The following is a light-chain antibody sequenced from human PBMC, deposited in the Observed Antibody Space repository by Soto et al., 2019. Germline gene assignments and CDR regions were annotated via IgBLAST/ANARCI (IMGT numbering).Light chain of an antibody. CDR1: QSISSW. CDR3: QQYNSYSPWT. J-gene: IGKJ1*01. Sequence: DIQMTQSPSTLSASVGDRVTITCRASQSISSWLAWYQQKPGKAPKLLSYDASSLESGVPSRFSGSVSGTEFTLTISSLQPDDFATYYCQQYNSYSPWTFGQGTKVEIK. V-gene: IGKV1-5*01. CDR2: DAS.